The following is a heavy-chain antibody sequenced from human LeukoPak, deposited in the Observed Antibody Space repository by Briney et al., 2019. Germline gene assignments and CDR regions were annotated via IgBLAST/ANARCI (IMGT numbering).Heavy chain of an antibody. Sequence: PSETLSLTCAVYGGSFSSYYWSWIRQPPGKGLEWIGYIYYSGSTNYNPSLKSRVTISVDTSKNQFSLKPSSVTAADTAVYYCARAVWGSYLYWGQGTLVTVSS. V-gene: IGHV4-59*01. CDR3: ARAVWGSYLY. D-gene: IGHD3-16*01. CDR1: GGSFSSYY. J-gene: IGHJ4*02. CDR2: IYYSGST.